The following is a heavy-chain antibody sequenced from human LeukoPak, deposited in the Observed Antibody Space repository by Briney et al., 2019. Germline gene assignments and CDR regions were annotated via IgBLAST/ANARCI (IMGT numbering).Heavy chain of an antibody. CDR2: INWNGGST. V-gene: IGHV3-20*04. D-gene: IGHD1-26*01. Sequence: GGSLRLSCAASGFTFDDHGMSWVRQAPGKGLEWVSGINWNGGSTGYADSVKGRFNISRDNSNNSLYLQMNSLRAEDTALYYCARMAGAGHYFYMDVWGKGTTVTVSS. CDR1: GFTFDDHG. J-gene: IGHJ6*03. CDR3: ARMAGAGHYFYMDV.